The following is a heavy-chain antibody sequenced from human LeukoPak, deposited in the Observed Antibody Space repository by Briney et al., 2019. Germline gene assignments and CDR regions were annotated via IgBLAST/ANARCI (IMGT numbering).Heavy chain of an antibody. CDR1: GFTFSSYA. CDR3: AKDRRTGGSSHFDY. CDR2: ISGSGTTT. J-gene: IGHJ4*02. D-gene: IGHD1-26*01. V-gene: IGHV3-23*01. Sequence: GGSLRLSCAASGFTFSSYAMSWVRQAPGKGPEWVSAISGSGTTTYYADSVKGRFTISRDNFKDTLYLQMNSLRAEDTAVYYCAKDRRTGGSSHFDYWGQGTLLTVSS.